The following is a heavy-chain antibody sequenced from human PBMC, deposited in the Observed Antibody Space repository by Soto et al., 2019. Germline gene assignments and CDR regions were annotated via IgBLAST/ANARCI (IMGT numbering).Heavy chain of an antibody. J-gene: IGHJ4*02. CDR3: DSAVAGTFH. CDR1: GFTFSSYS. CDR2: ISSSSSYI. V-gene: IGHV3-21*01. Sequence: PGGSLRLSCSVSGFTFSSYSMNWVRQAPGKGLEWVSSISSSSSYIYYADSVKGRFTISRDNAKNSLYLQMNSLRAEDTAVYYCDSAVAGTFHWGQGTLVTVSS. D-gene: IGHD6-19*01.